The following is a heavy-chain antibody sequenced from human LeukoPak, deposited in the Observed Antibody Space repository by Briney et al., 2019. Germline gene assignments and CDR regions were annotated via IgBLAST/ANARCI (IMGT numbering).Heavy chain of an antibody. CDR1: GYTFTSYG. CDR3: ARETSRYLYYYYYYGMDV. CDR2: INTNTGNP. V-gene: IGHV7-4-1*02. Sequence: ASVKVSCKASGYTFTSYGISWVRQAPGQGLEWMGWINTNTGNPTYAQGFTGRFVFSLDTSVSTAYLQISSLKAEDTAVYYCARETSRYLYYYYYYGMDVWGQGTTVTVSS. D-gene: IGHD2-2*01. J-gene: IGHJ6*02.